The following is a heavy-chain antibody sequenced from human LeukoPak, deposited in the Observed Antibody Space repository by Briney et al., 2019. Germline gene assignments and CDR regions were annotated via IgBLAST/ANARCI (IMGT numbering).Heavy chain of an antibody. Sequence: GGPLRLSCAASGFTFSTSWMNCVPQGPERGPVWVSRVSSYGRATPRADHVKGRFAVSRENAKNALYLQMNSVRADDTAVYYCRYGSSSGDYWGQGSLVTVSS. CDR3: RYGSSSGDY. CDR2: VSSYGRAT. J-gene: IGHJ4*02. V-gene: IGHV3-74*01. D-gene: IGHD6-6*01. CDR1: GFTFSTSW.